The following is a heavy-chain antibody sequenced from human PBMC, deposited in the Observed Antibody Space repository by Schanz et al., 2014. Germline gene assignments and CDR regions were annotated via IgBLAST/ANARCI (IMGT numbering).Heavy chain of an antibody. D-gene: IGHD1-26*01. Sequence: QVQLVQSGGGVKTPGASVKVSCKASGYTFTRSGISWVRQAPGQGLEWMGWIGGSDGNTNFAQKFQGRVTMTTDTSTSTVYMELRSLTSDDSAVYYCARDRDQWDGNYLDYWGQGTLVTVSS. J-gene: IGHJ4*02. CDR3: ARDRDQWDGNYLDY. V-gene: IGHV1-18*01. CDR1: GYTFTRSG. CDR2: IGGSDGNT.